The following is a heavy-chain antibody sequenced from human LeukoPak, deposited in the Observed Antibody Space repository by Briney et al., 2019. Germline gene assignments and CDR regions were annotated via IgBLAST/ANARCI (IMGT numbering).Heavy chain of an antibody. CDR2: TYYTSKWNT. D-gene: IGHD6-25*01. CDR1: GDSVSTSGVA. J-gene: IGHJ3*01. Sequence: SQSLSLTCAISGDSVSTSGVAWNCVRQSPWRGLEWLVRTYYTSKWNTDYAVSVKSRIVVNPDTSKNQFSLQPNSVTSEDTAVYYCARGRASAFDVWGQGTMVTVSS. V-gene: IGHV6-1*01. CDR3: ARGRASAFDV.